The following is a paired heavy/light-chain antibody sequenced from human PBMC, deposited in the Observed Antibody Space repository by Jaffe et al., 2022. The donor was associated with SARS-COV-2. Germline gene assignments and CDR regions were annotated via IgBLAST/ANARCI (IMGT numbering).Heavy chain of an antibody. CDR3: ARAQYTGGWYPHAFDL. V-gene: IGHV3-48*01. CDR1: GFTFSSYS. J-gene: IGHJ3*01. D-gene: IGHD6-19*01. Sequence: EVQLVESGGGLVQPGGSLRLSCAASGFTFSSYSMNWVRQAPGKGLEWVSYISSSTSTIYYADSVKGRFTISRDNAKNSLYLQMNSLRAEDTAVYFCARAQYTGGWYPHAFDLWGQGTMVTVSS. CDR2: ISSSTSTI.
Light chain of an antibody. CDR1: QSVLYSSNNKNY. CDR3: QQYYSAPPT. CDR2: WAS. Sequence: DIVMTQSPDSLAVSLGERATINCKSSQSVLYSSNNKNYLAWHQQKPGQPPKLLIYWASTRESGVPDRFSGSGSGTDFTLTISSLQAEDVAIYYCQQYYSAPPTFGPGTKVDIK. V-gene: IGKV4-1*01. J-gene: IGKJ3*01.